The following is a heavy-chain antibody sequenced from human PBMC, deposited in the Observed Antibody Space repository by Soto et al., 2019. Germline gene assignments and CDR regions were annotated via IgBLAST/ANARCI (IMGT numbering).Heavy chain of an antibody. V-gene: IGHV3-23*01. CDR2: ISGRGVDT. D-gene: IGHD2-21*02. J-gene: IGHJ4*02. CDR1: GFSFSSLA. Sequence: PGGSLRLSCAASGFSFSSLAMSWVRQAPGKGLEWVHSISGRGVDTLYADSVKGRFTISRDNARNTLYLQVNSLRAEDTAVYYCAKDQTDVTLFDYWGQGSLVTVSS. CDR3: AKDQTDVTLFDY.